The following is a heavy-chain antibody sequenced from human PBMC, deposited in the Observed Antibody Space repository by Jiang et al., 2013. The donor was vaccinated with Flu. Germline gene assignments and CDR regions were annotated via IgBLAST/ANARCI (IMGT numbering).Heavy chain of an antibody. D-gene: IGHD3-22*01. V-gene: IGHV1-18*01. J-gene: IGHJ4*02. CDR3: ARHPRSSGYLSHFDL. CDR2: ISTYNGNT. Sequence: GAEVKKPGSSVKVSCKASGGTFSSYGITWVRQAPGQGLEWMGWISTYNGNTNYAQKLQGRVTMTTDTSTNTVYMELRGLRSDDTAVYYCARHPRSSGYLSHFDLWGQGTL. CDR1: GGTFSSYG.